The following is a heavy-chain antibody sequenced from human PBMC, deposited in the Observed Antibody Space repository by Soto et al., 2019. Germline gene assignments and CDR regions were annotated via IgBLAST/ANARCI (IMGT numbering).Heavy chain of an antibody. CDR3: ARAHISSEGYYFDY. V-gene: IGHV4-38-2*01. Sequence: SETLSLTCGVSGYSISSGYYWGWIRQPPGKGLEWIGSVYHSGSTYYDPSLESRVTISVDTSKNQFSLKLSSVTAADTAVYYCARAHISSEGYYFDYWGQGTLVTVS. CDR1: GYSISSGYY. CDR2: VYHSGST. D-gene: IGHD6-6*01. J-gene: IGHJ4*02.